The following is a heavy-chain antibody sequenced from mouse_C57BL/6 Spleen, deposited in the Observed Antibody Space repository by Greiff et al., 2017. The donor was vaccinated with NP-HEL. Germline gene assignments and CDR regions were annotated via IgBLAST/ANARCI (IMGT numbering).Heavy chain of an antibody. V-gene: IGHV5-4*01. D-gene: IGHD2-4*01. CDR3: ARDHMITTGRGYAMDY. CDR1: GFTFSSYA. J-gene: IGHJ4*01. Sequence: DVMLVESGGGLVKPGGSLKLSCAASGFTFSSYAMSWVRQTPEKRLEWVATISDGGSYTYYPDNVKGRFTISRDNAKNNLYLQMSHLKSEDTAMYYCARDHMITTGRGYAMDYWGQGTSVTVSS. CDR2: ISDGGSYT.